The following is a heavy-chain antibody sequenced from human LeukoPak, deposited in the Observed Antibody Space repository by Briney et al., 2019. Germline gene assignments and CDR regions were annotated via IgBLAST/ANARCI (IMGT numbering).Heavy chain of an antibody. CDR1: GGSISSYY. D-gene: IGHD1-1*01. CDR3: ARDKRNWNNWFDP. V-gene: IGHV4-59*01. J-gene: IGHJ5*02. CDR2: IYYSGST. Sequence: PSETLSLTCTVSGGSISSYYWSWIRQPPGKGLEWIGYIYYSGSTNYNPSLKSRVTISVDTSKNQFSLKLSSVTAADTAVYYCARDKRNWNNWFDPWGQGTLVTVSS.